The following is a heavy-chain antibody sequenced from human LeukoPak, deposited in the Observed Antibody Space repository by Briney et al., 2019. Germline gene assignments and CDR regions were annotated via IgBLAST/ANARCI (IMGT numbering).Heavy chain of an antibody. V-gene: IGHV3-30*18. D-gene: IGHD3-16*02. Sequence: PGGSLRLSCAASGFTFSSYGMHWVRQAPGKGLEWVAVISYDGSNKYYADSVKGRFTISRDNSKNTLYLQMNSLRAEDTAVYYCAKGMWALGGVIVYDYWGQGTLVTVSS. CDR2: ISYDGSNK. CDR1: GFTFSSYG. CDR3: AKGMWALGGVIVYDY. J-gene: IGHJ4*02.